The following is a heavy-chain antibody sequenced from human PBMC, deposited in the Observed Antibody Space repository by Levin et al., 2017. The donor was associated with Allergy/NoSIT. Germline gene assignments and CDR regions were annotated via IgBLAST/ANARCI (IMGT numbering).Heavy chain of an antibody. Sequence: GESLKISCAASGFTFSSYAMSWVRQAPGKGLEWVSAISGSGGSTYYADSVKGRFTISRDNSKNTLYLQMNSLRAEDTAVYYCAKDLGDSSGYYYFAEYFQHWGQGTLVTVSS. CDR3: AKDLGDSSGYYYFAEYFQH. CDR1: GFTFSSYA. CDR2: ISGSGGST. V-gene: IGHV3-23*01. D-gene: IGHD3-22*01. J-gene: IGHJ1*01.